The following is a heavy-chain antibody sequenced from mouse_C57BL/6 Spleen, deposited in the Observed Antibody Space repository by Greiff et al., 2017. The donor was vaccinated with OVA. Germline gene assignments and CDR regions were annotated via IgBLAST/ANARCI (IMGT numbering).Heavy chain of an antibody. Sequence: VQLVESGAELVKPGASVKISCKASGYAFSSYWMNWVKQRPGKGLEWIGQIYPGDGDTNYNGKFKGKATLTADKSSSTAYMQLSSLTSEDSAVYFCARGYDGYYDWYFDVWGTGTTVTVSS. V-gene: IGHV1-80*01. CDR2: IYPGDGDT. CDR3: ARGYDGYYDWYFDV. CDR1: GYAFSSYW. D-gene: IGHD2-3*01. J-gene: IGHJ1*03.